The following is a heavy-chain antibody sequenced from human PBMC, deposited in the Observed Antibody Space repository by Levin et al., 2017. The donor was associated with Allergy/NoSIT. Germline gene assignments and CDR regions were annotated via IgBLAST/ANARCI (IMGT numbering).Heavy chain of an antibody. Sequence: AGGSLRLSCAASGFTFSSYGMHWVRQAPGKGLEWVAVIAYDGCNKYYADSVKGRFTISRDNSENTLYLQMNSLRGEDTAVYYCAKPLGVGEAGWLESGLDVWGRGTTVTVFS. CDR1: GFTFSSYG. CDR2: IAYDGCNK. J-gene: IGHJ6*04. CDR3: AKPLGVGEAGWLESGLDV. V-gene: IGHV3-30*18. D-gene: IGHD6-13*01.